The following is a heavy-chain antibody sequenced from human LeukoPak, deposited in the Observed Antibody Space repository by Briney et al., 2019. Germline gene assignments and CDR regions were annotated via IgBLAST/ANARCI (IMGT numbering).Heavy chain of an antibody. Sequence: ASVKVSCKASGYTFTGHYIHWIRQAPGQGLEWMGRINCKDGGTNYTQKFQGRVAMTRDTSINTAYLELSSLISDDTAVYYCARGAVRDSWGQGTLIVVSS. CDR3: ARGAVRDS. CDR2: INCKDGGT. J-gene: IGHJ4*02. CDR1: GYTFTGHY. V-gene: IGHV1-2*06. D-gene: IGHD6-6*01.